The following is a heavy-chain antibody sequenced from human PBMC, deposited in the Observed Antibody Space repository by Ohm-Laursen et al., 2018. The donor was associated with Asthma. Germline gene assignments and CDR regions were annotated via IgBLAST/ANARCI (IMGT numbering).Heavy chain of an antibody. CDR2: INAGNGNT. CDR1: GYTFTSYA. D-gene: IGHD4-17*01. CDR3: VGGATVTPLDY. V-gene: IGHV1-3*01. J-gene: IGHJ4*02. Sequence: SVKVSCKASGYTFTSYAMHCVRQAPGQRLEWMGWINAGNGNTKYSQKFQGRVTITRDTSASTAYMELSSLRSEDTAVYYCVGGATVTPLDYWGQGTLVTVSS.